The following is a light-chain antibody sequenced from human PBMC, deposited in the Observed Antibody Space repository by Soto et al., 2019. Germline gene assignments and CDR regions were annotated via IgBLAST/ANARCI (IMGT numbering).Light chain of an antibody. Sequence: DLPMTQSPSSLSASVGDRVTITCRASQGIRNDLNWYQQKPGKAPKRLIYAASSLQSGVPSRFSGSGSGTEFTLTISSLQPEDFATYYCLQHNSNPFTFGQGTKLEIK. J-gene: IGKJ2*01. CDR3: LQHNSNPFT. CDR1: QGIRND. CDR2: AAS. V-gene: IGKV1-17*01.